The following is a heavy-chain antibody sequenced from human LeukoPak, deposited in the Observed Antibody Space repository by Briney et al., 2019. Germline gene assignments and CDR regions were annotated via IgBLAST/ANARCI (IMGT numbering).Heavy chain of an antibody. D-gene: IGHD6-6*01. CDR2: IYTSGTT. V-gene: IGHV4-4*07. Sequence: SETLSLTCTVSGDSVRSFYWSWVRQPAGKGLEWIGRIYTSGTTSYNPSVKSRVTMSVDTSKNQISLNLSSLTAADTAVYYCARGWEWSSSPLDHWGQGALVTVSS. CDR1: GDSVRSFY. CDR3: ARGWEWSSSPLDH. J-gene: IGHJ4*02.